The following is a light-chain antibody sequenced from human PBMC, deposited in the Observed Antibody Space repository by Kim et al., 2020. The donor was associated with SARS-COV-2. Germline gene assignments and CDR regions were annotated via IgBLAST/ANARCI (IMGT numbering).Light chain of an antibody. CDR3: V. CDR2: RDS. V-gene: IGLV1-47*01. CDR1: TSNIGSNN. Sequence: QSVLTQPPSASGTPGQRVTISCSGSTSNIGSNNVYWYQHLPGTAPQVLLYRDSQRPSGVPARFSGSKSGTYASLAVSGLAESDDSLSSWVFCGGT. J-gene: IGLJ3*02.